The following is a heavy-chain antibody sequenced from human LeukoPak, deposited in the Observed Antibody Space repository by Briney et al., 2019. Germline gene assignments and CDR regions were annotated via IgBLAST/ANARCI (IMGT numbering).Heavy chain of an antibody. CDR2: VDQDGSEK. CDR3: ARGWASSRRKAFDI. D-gene: IGHD3-16*01. CDR1: GFIFNSYW. Sequence: PGGSLRLSCAASGFIFNSYWMNWLRQAPGKGLEWVAIVDQDGSEKYYVGSVKGRFTISRDNAKNSLYLQMNSLRVEDTAVYYCARGWASSRRKAFDIWGQGTMVTVSS. J-gene: IGHJ3*02. V-gene: IGHV3-7*03.